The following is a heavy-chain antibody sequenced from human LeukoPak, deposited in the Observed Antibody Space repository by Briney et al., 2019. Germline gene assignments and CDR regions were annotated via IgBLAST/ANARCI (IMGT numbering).Heavy chain of an antibody. CDR1: GFTFSDYY. D-gene: IGHD4-17*01. CDR2: ISSSSSYT. Sequence: GGSLRPSCAASGFTFSDYYMSWIRQAPGKGLEWVSYISSSSSYTNYADSVKGRFTISRDNAKNSLYLQMNSLRAEDTAVYYCASYSTVTLFQHWGQGTLVTVSS. J-gene: IGHJ1*01. CDR3: ASYSTVTLFQH. V-gene: IGHV3-11*06.